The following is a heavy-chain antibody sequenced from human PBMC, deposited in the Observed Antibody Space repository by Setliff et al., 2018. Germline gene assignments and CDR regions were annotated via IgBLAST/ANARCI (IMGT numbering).Heavy chain of an antibody. D-gene: IGHD3-16*01. CDR1: GYSISSGFS. Sequence: SETLSLTCAVSGYSISSGFSWVWIRQSPGKGLEWIGRILFSGDTYYNPSLNSRVTISADTSKNQFSLNLSSVIVADTATYYCVRVRVVQGYYEFDSWGQGALVTVSS. V-gene: IGHV4-38-2*01. J-gene: IGHJ4*02. CDR2: ILFSGDT. CDR3: VRVRVVQGYYEFDS.